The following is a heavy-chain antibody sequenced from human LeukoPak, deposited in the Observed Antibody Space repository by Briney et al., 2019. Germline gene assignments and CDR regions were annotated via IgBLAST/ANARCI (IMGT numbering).Heavy chain of an antibody. D-gene: IGHD6-13*01. CDR1: GGSISSSSYY. J-gene: IGHJ5*02. CDR2: LCYSGST. Sequence: SETLSLTCTVSGGSISSSSYYWGWIRQPPGKGLEWIGSLCYSGSTYYNPSLKSRVTISVDTSKNQFSLKLSSVTAADTAVYYCARHPGYSVGHWFDPWGQGTLVTVSS. CDR3: ARHPGYSVGHWFDP. V-gene: IGHV4-39*01.